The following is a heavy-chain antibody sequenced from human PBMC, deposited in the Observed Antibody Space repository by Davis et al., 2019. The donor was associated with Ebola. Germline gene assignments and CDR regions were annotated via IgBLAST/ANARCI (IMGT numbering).Heavy chain of an antibody. Sequence: GESLKISCAASGFTFSSYGMHWVRQAPGKGLEWVAVIWYDGSNKYYADSVKGRFTISRDNAKNSLYLQMNSLRAEDTAVYYCAHSSGWYWGAFDIWGQGTMVTVSS. CDR2: IWYDGSNK. CDR1: GFTFSSYG. CDR3: AHSSGWYWGAFDI. D-gene: IGHD6-19*01. J-gene: IGHJ3*02. V-gene: IGHV3-33*03.